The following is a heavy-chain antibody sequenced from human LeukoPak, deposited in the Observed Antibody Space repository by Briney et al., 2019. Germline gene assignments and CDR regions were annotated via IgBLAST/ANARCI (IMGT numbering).Heavy chain of an antibody. D-gene: IGHD6-13*01. CDR3: ARGHSSSWFRGRFDY. Sequence: PSETLSLTCTVSDGSISSSTYYWGWIRQPPGKGLEWIGSIYYSGSTYYNPSLKSRVAISVDTSKNQFSLKLSSVTAADTAVYYCARGHSSSWFRGRFDYWGQGTLVTVSS. J-gene: IGHJ4*02. CDR2: IYYSGST. CDR1: DGSISSSTYY. V-gene: IGHV4-39*01.